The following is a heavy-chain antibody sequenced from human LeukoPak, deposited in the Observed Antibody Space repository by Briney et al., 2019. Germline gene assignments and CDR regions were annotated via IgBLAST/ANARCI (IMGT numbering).Heavy chain of an antibody. CDR2: ISGSGGST. V-gene: IGHV3-23*01. Sequence: GGSLRLSCAASGFTFGSYAMNWVRQAPGKGLEWVSAISGSGGSTYYADSVKGRFTISRDNSKNTLYLQMNSLRAEDTAVYYCAKDRYYYDSSGYYSNLDYWGQGTLVTVSS. CDR3: AKDRYYYDSSGYYSNLDY. J-gene: IGHJ4*02. CDR1: GFTFGSYA. D-gene: IGHD3-22*01.